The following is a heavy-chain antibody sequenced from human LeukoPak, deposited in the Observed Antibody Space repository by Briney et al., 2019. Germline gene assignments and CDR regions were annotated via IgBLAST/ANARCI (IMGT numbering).Heavy chain of an antibody. CDR2: IYYSGSS. J-gene: IGHJ5*02. V-gene: IGHV4-59*12. D-gene: IGHD4-17*01. Sequence: SETLSLTCTVSGGSISSYYWSWIRQPPRTGLEWTGDIYYSGSSNYNPSLKSRVTISVDTSKNQFSLKLSSVTAADTAVYYCARVTNGDYGEWFDPWGQGTLVTVSS. CDR3: ARVTNGDYGEWFDP. CDR1: GGSISSYY.